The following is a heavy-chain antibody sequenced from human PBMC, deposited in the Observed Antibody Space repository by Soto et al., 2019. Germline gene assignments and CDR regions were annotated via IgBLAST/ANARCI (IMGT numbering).Heavy chain of an antibody. CDR2: IYHSGST. J-gene: IGHJ6*02. V-gene: IGHV4-30-2*01. CDR3: AGYSSYYYGMAV. Sequence: QLQLQESGSGLVKPSQTLSLTCAVSGGSISSGGYSWSWIRQPPGKGLEWIGYIYHSGSTYYNPSLKSRDTISVDRSKNQFSLKLSSVTAPDTAVYSFAGYSSYYYGMAVWGQGTTVTVSS. CDR1: GGSISSGGYS. D-gene: IGHD5-12*01.